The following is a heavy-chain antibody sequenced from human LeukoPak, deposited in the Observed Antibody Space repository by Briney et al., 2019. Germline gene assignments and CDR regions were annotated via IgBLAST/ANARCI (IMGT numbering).Heavy chain of an antibody. J-gene: IGHJ4*02. CDR3: GRVGYRSGWFFIDY. CDR2: IWYDGSNK. V-gene: IGHV3-33*01. CDR1: GFTFSSFG. Sequence: GGSLRLSCAASGFTFSSFGMHWVRQAPGKGLEWVAVIWYDGSNKYYADSTKGRFTISRDNSKNTLYLQMNSLRAEDTAVYYCGRVGYRSGWFFIDYWGQGTLVTVSS. D-gene: IGHD6-19*01.